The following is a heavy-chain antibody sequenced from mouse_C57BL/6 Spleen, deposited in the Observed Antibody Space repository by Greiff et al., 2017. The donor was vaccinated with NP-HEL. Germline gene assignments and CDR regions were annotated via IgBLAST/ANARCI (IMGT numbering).Heavy chain of an antibody. J-gene: IGHJ2*01. Sequence: QVQLQQSGAELVRPGASVTLSCKASGYTFTDYEMHWVKQTPVHGLEWIGAIDPETGGTAYNQKFKGKAILTADKSSSTAYMELRSLTSEDSAVYYCTTPPPRRGGSFDYWGQGTTLTVSS. CDR3: TTPPPRRGGSFDY. CDR2: IDPETGGT. CDR1: GYTFTDYE. V-gene: IGHV1-15*01.